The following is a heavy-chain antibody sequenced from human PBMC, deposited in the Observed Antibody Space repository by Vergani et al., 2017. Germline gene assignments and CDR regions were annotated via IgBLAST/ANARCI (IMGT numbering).Heavy chain of an antibody. V-gene: IGHV4-39*01. J-gene: IGHJ5*02. Sequence: QLQLQESGPGLVKPSETLSLTCTVSGGSITYGAFYWGWIRQSPGKGLEWIGSIYYSENKFYNPSLESRVTLSIDTTKNQFSLKLKSVTAADTAVYSCARCFRDEGMIYGGTVENWFDPWGQGTLVTVSS. CDR1: GGSITYGAFY. D-gene: IGHD3-22*01. CDR3: ARCFRDEGMIYGGTVENWFDP. CDR2: IYYSENK.